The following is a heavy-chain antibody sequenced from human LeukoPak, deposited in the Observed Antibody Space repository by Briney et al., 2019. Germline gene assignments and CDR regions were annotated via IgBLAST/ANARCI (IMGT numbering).Heavy chain of an antibody. J-gene: IGHJ4*02. V-gene: IGHV1-8*01. CDR2: KNPTSGHT. D-gene: IGHD3-10*01. Sequence: GASVKVSCKASGYTFLRYDINWVRQAPGQGLEWMGWKNPTSGHTGSAQKFQGRITMNRDTSISTASMELNSLTSEDTAVYYCARSPVGVRKKHDFWGQGTLVIVSS. CDR1: GYTFLRYD. CDR3: ARSPVGVRKKHDF.